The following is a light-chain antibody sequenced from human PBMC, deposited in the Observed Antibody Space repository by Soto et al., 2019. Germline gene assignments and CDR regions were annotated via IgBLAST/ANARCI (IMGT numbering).Light chain of an antibody. Sequence: DIQLTQSPSFLSASVGDRVTITCRASQDISSYLAWYQQKPGKAPKLLVYPASTLQSGVPSRISGRGSGTEFMPTLVGLQHEDFATYNCQQPKSYPWTFSQGNKVDIK. J-gene: IGKJ1*01. CDR1: QDISSY. CDR3: QQPKSYPWT. CDR2: PAS. V-gene: IGKV1-9*01.